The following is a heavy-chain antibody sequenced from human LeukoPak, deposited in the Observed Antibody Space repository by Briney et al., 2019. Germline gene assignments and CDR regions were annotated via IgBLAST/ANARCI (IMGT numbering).Heavy chain of an antibody. V-gene: IGHV3-7*01. D-gene: IGHD3-22*01. CDR2: IKQDGSEK. CDR3: ARDLVGYYYYDSSGYYPIDY. Sequence: GGSLRLSCAASGFTFSSYWMSWVRQAPGKGLEWVANIKQDGSEKYYVDSVKGRFTIFRDNAKNSLYLQMNSLRAEDTAVYYCARDLVGYYYYDSSGYYPIDYWGQGTLVTVSS. J-gene: IGHJ4*02. CDR1: GFTFSSYW.